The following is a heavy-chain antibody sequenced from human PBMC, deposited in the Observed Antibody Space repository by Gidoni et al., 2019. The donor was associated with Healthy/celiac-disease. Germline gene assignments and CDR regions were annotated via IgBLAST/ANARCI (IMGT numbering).Heavy chain of an antibody. J-gene: IGHJ3*02. CDR2: IYYSGST. CDR3: ARTFRGVIIADAFDI. D-gene: IGHD3-10*01. V-gene: IGHV4-31*03. CDR1: GGSISSGGYY. Sequence: QVQLQESGPGLVKPSQTLSLTCTVSGGSISSGGYYWSWIRQHPGKGLEWIGYIYYSGSTYYNPSLKSRVTISVDTSKNQFSLKLSSVTAADTAVYYCARTFRGVIIADAFDIWGQGTMVTVSS.